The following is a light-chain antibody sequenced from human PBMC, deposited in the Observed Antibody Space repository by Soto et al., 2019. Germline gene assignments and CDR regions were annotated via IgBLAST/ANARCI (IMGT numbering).Light chain of an antibody. CDR1: KSLAGRY. CDR3: QQGFT. V-gene: IGKV3-20*01. J-gene: IGKJ3*01. CDR2: GAS. Sequence: EIVLTQSPGTLSLSPGEGATLSCRASKSLAGRYLGWYQQKPGQAPRLLIYGASKRATGIPDRFSGSGSVTDFTLTISRLEPEDFAVYFCQQGFTFGPGTKVDLK.